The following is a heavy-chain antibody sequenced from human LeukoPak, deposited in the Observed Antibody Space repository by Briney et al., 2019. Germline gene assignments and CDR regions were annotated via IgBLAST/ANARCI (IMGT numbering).Heavy chain of an antibody. Sequence: ASVKVSCKASGYTFTSYYMHWVRQAPGQGLEWMGIINPSGGSTSYAQKFQGRVTMTRDTSTSTVYMELSSLRSEDTAVYYCARAYGHSSSWEDYFQHWGQGTLVTVSS. V-gene: IGHV1-46*01. CDR2: INPSGGST. J-gene: IGHJ1*01. D-gene: IGHD6-13*01. CDR3: ARAYGHSSSWEDYFQH. CDR1: GYTFTSYY.